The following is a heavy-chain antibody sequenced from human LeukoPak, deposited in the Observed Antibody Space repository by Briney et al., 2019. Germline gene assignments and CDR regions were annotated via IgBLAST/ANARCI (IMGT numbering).Heavy chain of an antibody. CDR3: ARGVATVMCFDS. CDR2: ISSNGGST. CDR1: GFTFSSYA. V-gene: IGHV3-64*01. D-gene: IGHD5-12*01. Sequence: GGSLTLPCAPSGFTFSSYAMHWVRQAPGKGLEYVSAISSNGGSTYYANSVKGRFTISRDNSKNTLYLQMGSLRAEDMAVYYCARGVATVMCFDSWGQGTLVTVSS. J-gene: IGHJ4*02.